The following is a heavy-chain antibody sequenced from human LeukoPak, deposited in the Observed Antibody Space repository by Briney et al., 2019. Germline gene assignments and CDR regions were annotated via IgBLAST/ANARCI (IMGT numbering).Heavy chain of an antibody. D-gene: IGHD6-13*01. J-gene: IGHJ4*02. CDR2: ISSSSSTI. CDR1: GFTFSSYS. CDR3: ARVSSSSSSWYAWVWGYFDY. V-gene: IGHV3-48*01. Sequence: PGGSLRLSCAASGFTFSSYSMNWVRQAPGKGLEWVSYISSSSSTIYYADSVKGRFTISRDNAKNSLYLQMNSLRAEDTAVYYCARVSSSSSSWYAWVWGYFDYWGQGTLVTVSS.